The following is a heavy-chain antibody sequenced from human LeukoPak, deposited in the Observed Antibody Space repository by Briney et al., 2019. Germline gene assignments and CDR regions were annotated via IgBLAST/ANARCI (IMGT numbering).Heavy chain of an antibody. CDR3: ARQGYTASYYFLDY. CDR2: IYTTGAT. CDR1: GGSIRSYF. J-gene: IGHJ4*02. Sequence: PPETLSLTCTVSGGSIRSYFWGWVRQPAGKGLEWIGRIYTTGATFYNPSLKTRLTMSIDTSKNQFSLRLTSVVAADTAVYYCARQGYTASYYFLDYWSQGTLVTVSS. D-gene: IGHD1-26*01. V-gene: IGHV4-4*07.